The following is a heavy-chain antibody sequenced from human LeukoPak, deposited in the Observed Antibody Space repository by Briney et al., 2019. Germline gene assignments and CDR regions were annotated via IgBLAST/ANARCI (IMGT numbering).Heavy chain of an antibody. V-gene: IGHV6-1*01. Sequence: SQPLSLTFAISGARVSSNSAAWNWIRPSPSSGLEWLGRTYYRSKWYNDYAVFVKSRITINPDTSKNQFSLQLNSVTPEDTAVYYCARGSSGSRVSLFEYWGQGTLVTVSS. J-gene: IGHJ4*02. CDR2: TYYRSKWYN. D-gene: IGHD3-22*01. CDR3: ARGSSGSRVSLFEY. CDR1: GARVSSNSAA.